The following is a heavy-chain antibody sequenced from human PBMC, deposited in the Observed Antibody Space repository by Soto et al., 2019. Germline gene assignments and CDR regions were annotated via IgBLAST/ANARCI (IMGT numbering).Heavy chain of an antibody. CDR1: GFTFSSYG. CDR2: ISNDGSNK. CDR3: ARDLHTFGGVIAPLGGFDP. V-gene: IGHV3-30*03. J-gene: IGHJ5*02. D-gene: IGHD3-16*02. Sequence: GGSLRLSCAASGFTFSSYGMHWVRQAPGKGLEWVAVISNDGSNKYYADSVKGRFTISRDNAKNTQYLQMNSLRAEDTAVYYYARDLHTFGGVIAPLGGFDPRGQGTLVTLSS.